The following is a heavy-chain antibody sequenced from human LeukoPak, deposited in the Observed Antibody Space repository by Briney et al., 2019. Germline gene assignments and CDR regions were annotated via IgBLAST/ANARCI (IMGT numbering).Heavy chain of an antibody. CDR2: INTNTGNP. D-gene: IGHD3-9*01. J-gene: IGHJ4*02. Sequence: ASVKVSCKASGYTFTSYAMNWVRQAPGQGLEWMGWINTNTGNPTYAQGFTGRFVFSLDTSVSTAYLQISSLKAEDTAVCYCARVNPVLRYFDWLIFDYWGQGTLVTVSS. V-gene: IGHV7-4-1*02. CDR1: GYTFTSYA. CDR3: ARVNPVLRYFDWLIFDY.